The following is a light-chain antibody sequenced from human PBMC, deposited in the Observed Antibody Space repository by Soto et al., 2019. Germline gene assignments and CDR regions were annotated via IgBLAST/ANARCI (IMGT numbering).Light chain of an antibody. CDR2: WAS. CDR3: QQYYGTPFT. V-gene: IGKV4-1*01. CDR1: QSVLYSSNNKNY. Sequence: DIVMTQSPDSLAVSLGERATINCKSSQSVLYSSNNKNYLAWYQQKPGQPPKLLFYWASTRESGVPDRFSGSGSGTDFTLTISSLQAEDVAVYYCQQYYGTPFTFGGGTKVQI. J-gene: IGKJ4*01.